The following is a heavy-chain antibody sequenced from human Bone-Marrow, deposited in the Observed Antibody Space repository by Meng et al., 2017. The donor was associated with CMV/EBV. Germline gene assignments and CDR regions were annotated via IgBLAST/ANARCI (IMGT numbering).Heavy chain of an antibody. CDR1: GGSISSYY. D-gene: IGHD3-10*01. J-gene: IGHJ6*02. V-gene: IGHV4-59*01. CDR3: ARGEHGSGSHYTYYYYGMDV. CDR2: IYYSGST. Sequence: SETLSLTCTVSGGSISSYYWSWIRQPPGKGLEWIGYIYYSGSTNYNPSLKSRVTISVDTSKNQFSLKLSSVTAADTAVYYCARGEHGSGSHYTYYYYGMDVWGQGTTVTVSS.